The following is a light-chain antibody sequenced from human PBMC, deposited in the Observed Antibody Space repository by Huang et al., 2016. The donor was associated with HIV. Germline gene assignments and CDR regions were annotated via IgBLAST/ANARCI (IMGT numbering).Light chain of an antibody. Sequence: DIVMTQSPPFLSVSPGEPASISCKSSQRLLHSDESNYLAWYLQRPGQSPQLVIYLATNRAPGVPARFSGRGSGTDFTLKISRVESEDVGIYYCMQSLQPPWTFGQGTKVEMK. J-gene: IGKJ1*01. CDR1: QRLLHSDESNY. CDR3: MQSLQPPWT. V-gene: IGKV2-28*01. CDR2: LAT.